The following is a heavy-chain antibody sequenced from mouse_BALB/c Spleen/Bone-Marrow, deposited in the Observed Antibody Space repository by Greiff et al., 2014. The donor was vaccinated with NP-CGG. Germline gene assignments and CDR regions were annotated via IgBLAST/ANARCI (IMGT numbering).Heavy chain of an antibody. D-gene: IGHD2-3*01. V-gene: IGHV1-82*01. CDR2: IYPGDGDT. Sequence: VQLVESGPELVKPGASVRISCKASGYAFSNSWMNWVKQRPGQGLEWIGRIYPGDGDTYYNGKFKGKATLTADKSSSTAYMQLSSLTSVDSAVYFCARSDGYRALDYWGQRTSVTVSS. CDR3: ARSDGYRALDY. J-gene: IGHJ4*01. CDR1: GYAFSNSW.